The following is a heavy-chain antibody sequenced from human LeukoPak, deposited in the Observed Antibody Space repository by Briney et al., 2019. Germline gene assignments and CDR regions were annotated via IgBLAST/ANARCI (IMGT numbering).Heavy chain of an antibody. CDR3: ARSMVVRGVMGNYFDP. J-gene: IGHJ5*02. V-gene: IGHV1-2*02. Sequence: ASVKVSCKASGYTFTGYFIHWVRKAPGQGLEWMGWINPKSGGTNYQQKLQDRVTMTRDTSITTAYMEMSRLRSDDTAVYYCARSMVVRGVMGNYFDPWGQGTLVTVSS. CDR2: INPKSGGT. CDR1: GYTFTGYF. D-gene: IGHD3-10*01.